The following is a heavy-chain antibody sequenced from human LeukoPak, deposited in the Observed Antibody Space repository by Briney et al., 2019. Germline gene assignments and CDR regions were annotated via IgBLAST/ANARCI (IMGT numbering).Heavy chain of an antibody. V-gene: IGHV5-10-1*01. D-gene: IGHD4-23*01. CDR2: IDPSDSYT. CDR1: GYSFTSYW. J-gene: IGHJ4*02. Sequence: GESLKISCKGSGYSFTSYWISWVRQMPGKGLEWMGRIDPSDSYTNYSPSFQGHVSISADKSISTAYLQWSSLKASDTAMYYCARSYGGNLALYYWGQGILVTVSS. CDR3: ARSYGGNLALYY.